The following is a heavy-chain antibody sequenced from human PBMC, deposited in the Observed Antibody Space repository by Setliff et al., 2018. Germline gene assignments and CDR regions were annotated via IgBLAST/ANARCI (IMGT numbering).Heavy chain of an antibody. CDR1: GGSISSGSYY. D-gene: IGHD3-3*01. CDR3: RFWSGYYKNDY. V-gene: IGHV4-39*07. J-gene: IGHJ4*02. Sequence: SETLSLTCSVSGGSISSGSYYWGWVRQSPGKGLDWIGEINHSGTTNYDPSLEGRISILVDTSKRQFSLKLTSVTAADMAVYYCRFWSGYYKNDYWAQGTLVTVSS. CDR2: INHSGTT.